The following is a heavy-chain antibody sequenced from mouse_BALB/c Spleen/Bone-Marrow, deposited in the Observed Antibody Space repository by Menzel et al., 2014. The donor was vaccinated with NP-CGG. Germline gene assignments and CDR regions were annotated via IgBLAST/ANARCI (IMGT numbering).Heavy chain of an antibody. CDR3: ARGGGSRAWFAY. V-gene: IGHV2-9*02. Sequence: VKLVESGPGLVAPSQSLSITCTVFEFSLTSYGVHWVRQPPGKGLEWLGVIWAGGSTDYNSALMSRLSISKDNSKSQVFLKMNSLQTDDTAMYYCARGGGSRAWFAYWGQGTLVTVSA. J-gene: IGHJ3*01. CDR2: IWAGGST. D-gene: IGHD1-1*02. CDR1: EFSLTSYG.